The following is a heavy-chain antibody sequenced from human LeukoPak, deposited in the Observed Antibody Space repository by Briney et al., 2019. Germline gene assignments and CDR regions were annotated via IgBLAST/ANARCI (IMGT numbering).Heavy chain of an antibody. CDR3: ARGGTTPYYFDD. J-gene: IGHJ4*02. CDR2: IYSNENT. V-gene: IGHV4-4*07. Sequence: SETLSLTCTVSGGSITSYSWSWIRQPAGKGLEWIGRIYSNENTNYNPSLKSRVTMSVDTSKNQFSLKLSSVTAADTAVYYCARGGTTPYYFDDWGQGTLVTVSS. CDR1: GGSITSYS. D-gene: IGHD2-15*01.